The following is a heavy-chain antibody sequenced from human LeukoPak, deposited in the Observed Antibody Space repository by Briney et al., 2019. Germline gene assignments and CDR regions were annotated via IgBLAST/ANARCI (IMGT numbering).Heavy chain of an antibody. CDR3: ARGPIVVVVAATGYFQH. D-gene: IGHD2-15*01. CDR2: ISAYNGNT. J-gene: IGHJ1*01. CDR1: GYTFTSYG. Sequence: ASVKVSCKASGYTFTSYGISWVRQAPGQGLERMGWISAYNGNTNYAQKLQGRVTMTTDTSTSTAYMEPRSLRSDDTAVYYCARGPIVVVVAATGYFQHWGQGTLVTVSS. V-gene: IGHV1-18*01.